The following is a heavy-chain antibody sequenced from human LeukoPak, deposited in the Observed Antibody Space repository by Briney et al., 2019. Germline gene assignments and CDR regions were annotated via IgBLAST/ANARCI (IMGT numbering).Heavy chain of an antibody. V-gene: IGHV1-18*01. CDR1: GYTFSDYG. D-gene: IGHD1-26*01. CDR3: GRSREGLYSGSSLDY. CDR2: ISGHNGNT. Sequence: GASVKVSCKASGYTFSDYGISWVRQAPGQGLEWMGWISGHNGNTNYAQKLQGRVTMTTDTSTSTAYMELRSLKSDDTAVYYCGRSREGLYSGSSLDYWGQGTLVTVSS. J-gene: IGHJ4*02.